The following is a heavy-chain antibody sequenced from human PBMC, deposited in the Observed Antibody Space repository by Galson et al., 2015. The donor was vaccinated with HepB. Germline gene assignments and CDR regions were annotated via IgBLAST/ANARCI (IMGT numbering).Heavy chain of an antibody. D-gene: IGHD3-10*01. CDR2: TYYRSRLYN. Sequence: IRQSPSRGLEWLGRTYYRSRLYNDYAVSVEGRITINPDTSRNQFSLQLNSVTPEDTAVYYCARDPLIYYGSGSYSKGFDCWGQGTLVTVSS. CDR3: ARDPLIYYGSGSYSKGFDC. J-gene: IGHJ4*02. V-gene: IGHV6-1*01.